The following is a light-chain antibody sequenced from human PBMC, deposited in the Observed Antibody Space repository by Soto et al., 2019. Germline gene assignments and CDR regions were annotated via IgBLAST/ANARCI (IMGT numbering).Light chain of an antibody. Sequence: LTQPRSVSGSPGQSPTISCTGTSSDVGGYNYVSWYQQYPGKVPKLMIYDVTKRPSGVPDRFSGSKSGNTASLTISGLQAEDEADYYCCSHAGSYTYVFGTGTKVTVL. CDR1: SSDVGGYNY. J-gene: IGLJ1*01. CDR3: CSHAGSYTYV. CDR2: DVT. V-gene: IGLV2-11*01.